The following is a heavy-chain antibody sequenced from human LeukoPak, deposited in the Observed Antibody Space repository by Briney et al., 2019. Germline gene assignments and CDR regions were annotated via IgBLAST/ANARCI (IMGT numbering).Heavy chain of an antibody. CDR2: INHSGNT. J-gene: IGHJ6*03. Sequence: SETLSLTCAVYGGSFSGYYWSWIRQPPGKGLEWIGEINHSGNTNYNPSLKSRVTISVDTSKNQFSLKLSSVTAADTAVYYCAGSDYYYYMDVWGKGTTVTVSS. CDR3: AGSDYYYYMDV. CDR1: GGSFSGYY. V-gene: IGHV4-34*01.